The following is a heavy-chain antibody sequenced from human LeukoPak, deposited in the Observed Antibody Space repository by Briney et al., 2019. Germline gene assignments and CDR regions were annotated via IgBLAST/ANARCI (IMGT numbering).Heavy chain of an antibody. CDR1: GGTFSSYA. Sequence: ASVKASCKASGGTFSSYAISWVRQAPGQGLEWMGGIIPIFGTANYAQKFQGRVTITADESTSTAYMELSSLRSEDTAVYYCAIDGIVGATTEAAYDYWGQGTLVTVPS. CDR3: AIDGIVGATTEAAYDY. D-gene: IGHD1-26*01. V-gene: IGHV1-69*01. CDR2: IIPIFGTA. J-gene: IGHJ4*02.